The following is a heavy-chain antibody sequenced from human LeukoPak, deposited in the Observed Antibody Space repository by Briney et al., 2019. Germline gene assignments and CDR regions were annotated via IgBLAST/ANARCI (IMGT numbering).Heavy chain of an antibody. J-gene: IGHJ6*02. CDR3: ARGIERQQLFGMDV. CDR1: GFTVSSNY. V-gene: IGHV3-53*01. CDR2: IYSGGST. D-gene: IGHD6-13*01. Sequence: PGGSLRLSCAASGFTVSSNYMSWVRQAPGKGLELVSVIYSGGSTYYADSVKGRFTISRDNSKNTLYLQMNSLRAEDTAVYYCARGIERQQLFGMDVWGQGTTVTVSS.